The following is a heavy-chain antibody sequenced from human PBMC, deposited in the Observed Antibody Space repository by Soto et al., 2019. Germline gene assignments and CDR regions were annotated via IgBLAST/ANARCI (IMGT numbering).Heavy chain of an antibody. V-gene: IGHV3-33*01. CDR3: ARHKGGDPYYFDY. D-gene: IGHD4-17*01. Sequence: QVQLVESGGGVVQPGMSLRLSCAASGFTFSNYGXXWVRQAPGKGLEWVAVIWYDGSNKYYADSVKGRFTISRDNSKNSLYLQMNTLRAEDTAVYYCARHKGGDPYYFDYWGQGTLVTVSS. J-gene: IGHJ4*02. CDR1: GFTFSNYG. CDR2: IWYDGSNK.